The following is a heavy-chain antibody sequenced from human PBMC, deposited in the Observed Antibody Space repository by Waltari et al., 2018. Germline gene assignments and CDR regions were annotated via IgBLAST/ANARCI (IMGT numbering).Heavy chain of an antibody. CDR3: ARVGGHRAYAAVDAFDI. Sequence: QMQLQESGPGLANPSQTLSLTSGVPGDSIGSGDYSCTWIRQHPGKGLEWMAYKHKSESTYYNTSLKGRVSISVDISKNQFSVTLGSVTAADTAVYYCARVGGHRAYAAVDAFDIWGQGTTVTVSS. CDR2: KHKSEST. J-gene: IGHJ3*02. V-gene: IGHV4-31*11. D-gene: IGHD5-12*01. CDR1: GDSIGSGDYS.